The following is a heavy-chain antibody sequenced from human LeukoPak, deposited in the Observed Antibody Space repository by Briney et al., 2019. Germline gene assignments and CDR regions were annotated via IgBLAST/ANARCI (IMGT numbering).Heavy chain of an antibody. CDR3: ATRGLY. CDR1: GFTFSSYA. J-gene: IGHJ4*02. V-gene: IGHV3-30*04. Sequence: GRSLRLSCAASGFTFSSYAMHWVRQAPGKGLEWVAVISYDGSNKYYADSVKGRSTISRDNSKNTLYLQMNSLRAEDTAVYYCATRGLYWGQGTLVTVSS. CDR2: ISYDGSNK.